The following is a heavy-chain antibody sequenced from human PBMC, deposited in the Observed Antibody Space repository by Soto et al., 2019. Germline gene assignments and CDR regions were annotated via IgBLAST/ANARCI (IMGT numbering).Heavy chain of an antibody. CDR1: GFTFSSYS. CDR3: ARDGAEYYDFWSGYYTSPALDY. J-gene: IGHJ4*02. CDR2: ISSSSSYI. V-gene: IGHV3-21*01. D-gene: IGHD3-3*01. Sequence: LRLSCAASGFTFSSYSMNWVRQAPGKGLEWVSSISSSSSYIYYADSVKGRFTISRDNAKNSLYLQMNSLRAEDTAVYYCARDGAEYYDFWSGYYTSPALDYWGQGTLVTVSS.